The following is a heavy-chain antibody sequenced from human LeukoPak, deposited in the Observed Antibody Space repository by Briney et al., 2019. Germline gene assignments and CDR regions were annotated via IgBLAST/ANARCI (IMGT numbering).Heavy chain of an antibody. CDR2: INHSGST. CDR3: AREGGYSGYDRGYFDY. D-gene: IGHD5-12*01. V-gene: IGHV4-34*01. CDR1: GGSFSGYY. Sequence: SETLSLTCAVYGGSFSGYYWSWIRQPPGKGLEWIGEINHSGSTNYNPSLKSRVTISVDTSKNQFSLKLSSGTAADTAVYYCAREGGYSGYDRGYFDYWGQGTLVTVSS. J-gene: IGHJ4*02.